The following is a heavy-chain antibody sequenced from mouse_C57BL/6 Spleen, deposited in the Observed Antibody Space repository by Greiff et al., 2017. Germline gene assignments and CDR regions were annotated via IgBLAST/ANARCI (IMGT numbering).Heavy chain of an antibody. V-gene: IGHV1-69*01. CDR3: ARWRSLPLYAMDY. CDR1: GYTFTSYW. CDR2: IDPSDSYT. D-gene: IGHD2-10*01. Sequence: VQLQQPGAELVMPGASVKLSCKASGYTFTSYWMHWVKQRPGQGLEWIGEIDPSDSYTNYNQKFKGKSTLTVDKSSSTAYMQLSSLTAEDSAVYYCARWRSLPLYAMDYWGQGTSVTVSS. J-gene: IGHJ4*01.